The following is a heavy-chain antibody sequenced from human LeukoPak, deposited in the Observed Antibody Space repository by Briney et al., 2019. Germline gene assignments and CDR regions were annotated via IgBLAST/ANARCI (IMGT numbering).Heavy chain of an antibody. V-gene: IGHV4-38-2*02. Sequence: PSETLSLTCTVSGYSISSGYYWGWIRQPPGKGLEWIGSIYHSGSTYYNPSLKSRVTISVDTSKNQFSLKLSSVTAADTAVYYCARDLVGALGGFDYWGQGTLVTVSS. J-gene: IGHJ4*02. CDR1: GYSISSGYY. D-gene: IGHD1-26*01. CDR2: IYHSGST. CDR3: ARDLVGALGGFDY.